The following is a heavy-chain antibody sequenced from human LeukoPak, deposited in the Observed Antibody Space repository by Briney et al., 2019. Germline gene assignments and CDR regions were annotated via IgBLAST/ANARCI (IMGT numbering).Heavy chain of an antibody. CDR3: ARDHPLPGTLYYYHGMDV. Sequence: GRSLRLSCAASGFTFSSYGMHWVRQAPGKGLEWVAVISYDGSNKYYADSVKGRFTISRDNSKNTLYLQMNSLRAEDTAVYYCARDHPLPGTLYYYHGMDVWGQGTTVTVSS. CDR2: ISYDGSNK. CDR1: GFTFSSYG. V-gene: IGHV3-30*03. J-gene: IGHJ6*02. D-gene: IGHD1-1*01.